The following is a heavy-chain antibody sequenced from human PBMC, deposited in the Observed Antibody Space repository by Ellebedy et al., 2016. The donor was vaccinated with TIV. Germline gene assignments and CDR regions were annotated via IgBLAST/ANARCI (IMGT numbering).Heavy chain of an antibody. Sequence: MPSETLSLTCTVSGGSMSLYYWSWIRQTPGKGLEWIGYLHNNGNTNYNPSLNSRVTFSLDTSKNHFSLKLSSVTAADTATYYCARGVMGYYASGTTRHFDYWGQGTLVTVSS. CDR2: LHNNGNT. D-gene: IGHD3-10*01. V-gene: IGHV4-59*01. CDR1: GGSMSLYY. CDR3: ARGVMGYYASGTTRHFDY. J-gene: IGHJ4*02.